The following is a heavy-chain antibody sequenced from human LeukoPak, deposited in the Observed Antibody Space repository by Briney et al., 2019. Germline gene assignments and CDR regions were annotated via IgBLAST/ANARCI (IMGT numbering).Heavy chain of an antibody. V-gene: IGHV4-39*07. J-gene: IGHJ4*02. CDR2: IYHSGST. CDR3: ARDSRAGFDY. Sequence: PSETLSLTCTVSGGSISSSSYYWGWIRQPPGKGLEWIGSIYHSGSTYYNPSLKSRVTISVDRSKNQFSLKLSSVTAADTAVYYCARDSRAGFDYWGQGTLVTVSS. CDR1: GGSISSSSYY. D-gene: IGHD6-19*01.